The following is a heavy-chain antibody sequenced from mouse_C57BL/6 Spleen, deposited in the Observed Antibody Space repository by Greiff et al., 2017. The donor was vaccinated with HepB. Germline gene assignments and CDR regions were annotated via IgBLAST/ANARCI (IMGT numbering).Heavy chain of an antibody. D-gene: IGHD1-1*01. Sequence: EVQLVESGGGLVKPGGSLKLSCAASGFTFSDYGMHWVRQAPEKGLEWVAYISSGSSTIYYAETVKGRFTISRDNAKNTLFLQMTSLRSEDTAMYYCSSKGYGSSYNAMDYWGQGTSVTVSS. CDR1: GFTFSDYG. CDR2: ISSGSSTI. V-gene: IGHV5-17*01. J-gene: IGHJ4*01. CDR3: SSKGYGSSYNAMDY.